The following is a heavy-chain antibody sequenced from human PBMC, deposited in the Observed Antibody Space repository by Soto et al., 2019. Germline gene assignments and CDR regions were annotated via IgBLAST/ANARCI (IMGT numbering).Heavy chain of an antibody. Sequence: QVQLVQSGAEVKKPGASVKVSCKASGYTFTKFGISWVRQAPGQGLEWLGWLSTYREDRNYAQRVQDRVSMTTDTYSSTAYMELRTLISDDTAVYYCARISLGPAPTDAFDIWGQGTMVTVSS. CDR2: LSTYREDR. CDR3: ARISLGPAPTDAFDI. J-gene: IGHJ3*02. V-gene: IGHV1-18*01. CDR1: GYTFTKFG. D-gene: IGHD1-26*01.